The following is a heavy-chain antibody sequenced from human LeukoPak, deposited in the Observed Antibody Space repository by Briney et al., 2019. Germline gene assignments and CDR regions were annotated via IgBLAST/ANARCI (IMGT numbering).Heavy chain of an antibody. CDR1: GFTFSSYA. CDR3: ARDSMDFWSGYYYYYYYGMDV. CDR2: ISYDGSNK. V-gene: IGHV3-30-3*01. Sequence: PGRSLRLSCAASGFTFSSYAMRWVRQAPGKGLEWVAVISYDGSNKYYADSVKGRFTISRDNSKNTLYLQMNSLRAEDTAVYYCARDSMDFWSGYYYYYYYGMDVWGQGTTVTVSS. J-gene: IGHJ6*02. D-gene: IGHD3-3*01.